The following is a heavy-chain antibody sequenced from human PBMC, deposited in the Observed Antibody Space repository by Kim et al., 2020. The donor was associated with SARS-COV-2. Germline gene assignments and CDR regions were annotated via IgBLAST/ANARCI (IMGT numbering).Heavy chain of an antibody. J-gene: IGHJ6*02. V-gene: IGHV3-48*02. CDR2: ISSSSSSTI. CDR1: GFTFSSYS. D-gene: IGHD2-2*01. Sequence: GGSLRLSCAASGFTFSSYSMNWVRQAPGKGLEWVSYISSSSSSTIYYADSVKGRFTISRDNAKNSLYLQMNSLRDEDTAVYYCAREAPPPVVPAPMDVWGQGTTVTVSS. CDR3: AREAPPPVVPAPMDV.